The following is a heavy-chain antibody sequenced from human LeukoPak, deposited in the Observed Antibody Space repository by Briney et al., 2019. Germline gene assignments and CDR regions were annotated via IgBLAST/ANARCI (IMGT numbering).Heavy chain of an antibody. D-gene: IGHD6-13*01. V-gene: IGHV4-34*01. CDR2: INHSGST. CDR1: GGSFSGYY. CDR3: ASSSITRKYYFDY. J-gene: IGHJ4*02. Sequence: SETLSLTCAVYGGSFSGYYWSWIRQPPGKGLEWIGEINHSGSTNYNPSLKSRVTISVDTSKNQFSLKLSSVTAADTAVYYCASSSITRKYYFDYWGQGTLVTVSS.